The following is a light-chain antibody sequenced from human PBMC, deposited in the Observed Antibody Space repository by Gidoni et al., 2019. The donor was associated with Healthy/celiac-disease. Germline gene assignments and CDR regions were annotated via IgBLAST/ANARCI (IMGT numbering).Light chain of an antibody. CDR2: CTT. CDR1: SSNIGAGYD. J-gene: IGLJ2*01. Sequence: QSVLPQPPSASGPPGQRATTSCTGRSSNIGAGYDVHCYQQLPGTAPKLLIYCTTYRPSGVPDRFSGATSATSASLAIAGLLAEDEADYYCQSYDGRLSGVVVFGGGTKLTVL. V-gene: IGLV1-40*01. CDR3: QSYDGRLSGVVV.